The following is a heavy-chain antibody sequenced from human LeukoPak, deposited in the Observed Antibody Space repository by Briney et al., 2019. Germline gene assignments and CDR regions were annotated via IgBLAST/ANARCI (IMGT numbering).Heavy chain of an antibody. J-gene: IGHJ3*02. CDR3: ARSDCSSTSCYRSDAFDI. CDR1: GFTFSSYA. D-gene: IGHD2-2*01. V-gene: IGHV3-30*04. Sequence: GRSLRLSCAASGFTFSSYAMHWVRQAPGKGLGWVAVISYDGSNKYYADSVKGRFTISRDNSKNTLYLQMNSLRAEDTAVHYCARSDCSSTSCYRSDAFDIWGQGTMVTVSS. CDR2: ISYDGSNK.